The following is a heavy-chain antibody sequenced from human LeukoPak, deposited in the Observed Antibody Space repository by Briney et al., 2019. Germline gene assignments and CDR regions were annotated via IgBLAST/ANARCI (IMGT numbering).Heavy chain of an antibody. J-gene: IGHJ2*01. CDR3: AKAIGGSYYWYFDL. CDR2: ISWNSGSI. CDR1: GFTFDGYA. Sequence: GGSLRLSCAASGFTFDGYAMHWVRQAPGKGLEWVSGISWNSGSIGYGDSVKGRFTVSRDSAKNSLYLQMNSLRAEDTALYYCAKAIGGSYYWYFDLWGRGTLVTVSS. V-gene: IGHV3-9*01. D-gene: IGHD3-10*01.